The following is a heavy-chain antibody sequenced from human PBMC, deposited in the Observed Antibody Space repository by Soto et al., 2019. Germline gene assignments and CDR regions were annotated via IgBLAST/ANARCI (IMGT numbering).Heavy chain of an antibody. D-gene: IGHD5-12*01. CDR1: EFTFNNYG. J-gene: IGHJ4*02. V-gene: IGHV3-23*01. CDR2: ITGSGGNS. CDR3: ARGAPRSGYDFGDFDC. Sequence: EVQLLESGGGLVQPGGSLRLSCAASEFTFNNYGMSWVRQAPGKGLEWVSAITGSGGNSYYADSVKGRFTISRDNSKNTLCLQMDSLRAEDTAIYYCARGAPRSGYDFGDFDCWGQGALVTVSS.